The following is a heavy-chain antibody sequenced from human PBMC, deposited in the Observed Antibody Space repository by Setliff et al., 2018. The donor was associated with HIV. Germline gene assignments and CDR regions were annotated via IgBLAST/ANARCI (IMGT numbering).Heavy chain of an antibody. D-gene: IGHD2-15*01. CDR2: IYYSGST. Sequence: SETLSLTCTVSSGSISSSDYYGAWIRQPPGKGLEWIGTIYYSGSTYYNPSLESRVTMSVDTSKNQFSLRLSSVTAADTAVYYCARHHYSNWFDPWGQGTLVTVSS. CDR1: SGSISSSDYY. J-gene: IGHJ5*02. CDR3: ARHHYSNWFDP. V-gene: IGHV4-39*01.